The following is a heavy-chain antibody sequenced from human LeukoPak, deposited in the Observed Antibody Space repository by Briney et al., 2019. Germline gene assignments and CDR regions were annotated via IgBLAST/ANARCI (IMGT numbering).Heavy chain of an antibody. D-gene: IGHD5-12*01. CDR1: GGTYISYA. J-gene: IGHJ4*02. CDR3: ARDRDIVATISSFDY. Sequence: SVTVSFKSTGGTYISYAINWVRQAPGQGLEWMGSIDPILGIANYAQKFQGRVTITADKSTSTAYMELSSLRSEDTAVYYCARDRDIVATISSFDYWGQGPLVTVSS. CDR2: IDPILGIA. V-gene: IGHV1-69*04.